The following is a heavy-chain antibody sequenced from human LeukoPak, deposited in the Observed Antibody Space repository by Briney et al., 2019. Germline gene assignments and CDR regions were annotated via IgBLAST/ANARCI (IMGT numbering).Heavy chain of an antibody. V-gene: IGHV4-61*05. J-gene: IGHJ4*02. CDR1: GGSISTSNYY. Sequence: SETLSLTCTVSGGSISTSNYYWSWIRQPPGKALEWIGYIYYNGNTNDNPSLKSRVTLSVDTSKNQFSLMLRSVTAADTAVYYCARAGMDWAADYWGQGTVVTVAS. CDR2: IYYNGNT. D-gene: IGHD1-14*01. CDR3: ARAGMDWAADY.